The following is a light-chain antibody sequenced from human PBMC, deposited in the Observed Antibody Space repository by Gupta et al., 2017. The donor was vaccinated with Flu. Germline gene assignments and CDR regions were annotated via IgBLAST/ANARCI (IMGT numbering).Light chain of an antibody. V-gene: IGLV1-44*01. J-gene: IGLJ3*02. CDR2: DNN. Sequence: QSVLTQPPSASGTPGQRVTISCSGSSSNIGSNTVNWYQQPPGTAPKLLIYDNNQRPSVVPDRFSGSKSGTSASLAISGLQSEDEADYYCAAWDDSLNGRWVFGGGTKVTVL. CDR3: AAWDDSLNGRWV. CDR1: SSNIGSNT.